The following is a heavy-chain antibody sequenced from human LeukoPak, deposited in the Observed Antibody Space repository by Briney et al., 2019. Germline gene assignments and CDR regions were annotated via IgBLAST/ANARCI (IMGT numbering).Heavy chain of an antibody. CDR1: GYTFTSYY. CDR2: ISGYNGNT. CDR3: ARGHGFWSGYDNFDY. V-gene: IGHV1-18*04. J-gene: IGHJ4*02. D-gene: IGHD3-3*01. Sequence: GASVKLSCKASGYTFTSYYLHWVRQAPGQGLEWMGWISGYNGNTNYAQKLQGRVTMTTDTSTSTAYMELRSLTSDDTAVYYCARGHGFWSGYDNFDYWGQGTLVTVSS.